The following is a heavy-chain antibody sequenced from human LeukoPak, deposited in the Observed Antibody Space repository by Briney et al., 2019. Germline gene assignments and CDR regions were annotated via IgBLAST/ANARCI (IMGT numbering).Heavy chain of an antibody. CDR2: ISAYNGNT. V-gene: IGHV1-18*01. CDR1: GDTLNNYA. D-gene: IGHD6-13*01. CDR3: AREVAAAGTDY. Sequence: ASVKVSCKASGDTLNNYAFSWVRQAPGQGLEWMGWISAYNGNTNYAQKLQGRVTMTTDTSTSTAYMELRSLRSDDTAVYYCAREVAAAGTDYWGQGTLVTVSS. J-gene: IGHJ4*02.